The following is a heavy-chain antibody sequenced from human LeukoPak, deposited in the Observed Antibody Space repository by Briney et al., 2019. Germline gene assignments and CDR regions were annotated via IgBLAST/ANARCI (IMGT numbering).Heavy chain of an antibody. V-gene: IGHV4-59*01. CDR2: IYYSGST. Sequence: PSQTLSLTCTVSGGAISTYYWAWIRQPPANGLEWIGYIYYSGSTNSNPSLTSRVTISVYTSKSTFSLKLSSLSPPRTPLYFSAKGGKGFPLGLRFDSWGQGTLVSVFS. J-gene: IGHJ4*02. CDR3: AKGGKGFPLGLRFDS. CDR1: GGAISTYY. D-gene: IGHD2-21*01.